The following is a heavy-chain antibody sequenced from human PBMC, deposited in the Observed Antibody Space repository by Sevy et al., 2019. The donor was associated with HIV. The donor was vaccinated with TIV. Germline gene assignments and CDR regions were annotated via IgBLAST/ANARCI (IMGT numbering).Heavy chain of an antibody. D-gene: IGHD3-10*01. CDR2: ISSSSSYK. J-gene: IGHJ6*02. Sequence: GGSLRLSCVDSGFTFSRYSMNWVRQAPGKGLEWVSSISSSSSYKYYADSVKGRFTMSRDKAKKSLYLQMNSLRAEDTAVYYCARDRDGSGSSGGYGMDVWGQGTTVTVSS. V-gene: IGHV3-21*01. CDR1: GFTFSRYS. CDR3: ARDRDGSGSSGGYGMDV.